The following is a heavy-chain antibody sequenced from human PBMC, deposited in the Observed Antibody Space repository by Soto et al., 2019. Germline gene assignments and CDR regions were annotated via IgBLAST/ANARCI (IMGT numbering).Heavy chain of an antibody. CDR1: GFSFSSYA. CDR2: ISGSGGGT. Sequence: EVQLLESGGGLVQPGGSLRLSCAASGFSFSSYAMSWVRQAPGKGLEWVSAISGSGGGTYYADSVKGRFTISRDNSKNTLSLQMNSLRAEDTSEYYFAKDISSRYFELFDYWCQGTLVTVSA. D-gene: IGHD3-9*01. V-gene: IGHV3-23*01. CDR3: AKDISSRYFELFDY. J-gene: IGHJ4*02.